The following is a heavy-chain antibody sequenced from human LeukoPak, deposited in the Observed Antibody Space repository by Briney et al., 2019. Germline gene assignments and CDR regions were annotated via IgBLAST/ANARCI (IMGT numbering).Heavy chain of an antibody. CDR3: ASCRTSSGCSY. Sequence: ASVKVSCKASGYTFTGYYMHWVRQAPGQGLEWMGRINPNSGRTNYAQKFQGRVTMTRDTSISTAYMELSRLRSDDTAVYYCASCRTSSGCSYWGQGTLVTVSS. CDR2: INPNSGRT. D-gene: IGHD6-19*01. CDR1: GYTFTGYY. V-gene: IGHV1-2*06. J-gene: IGHJ4*02.